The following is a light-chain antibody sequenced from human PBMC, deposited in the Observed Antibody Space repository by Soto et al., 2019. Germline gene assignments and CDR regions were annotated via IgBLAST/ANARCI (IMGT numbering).Light chain of an antibody. V-gene: IGKV3-20*01. CDR2: HAS. J-gene: IGKJ2*01. CDR1: QSVSISY. CDR3: QQYGGSPYT. Sequence: EIVLTQSPGTLSLSPGERATLSCRASQSVSISYLAWYQQKPGQAPRLLIYHASTRATGIPDRLSGSGSGTDFTLTISRLEPEDFAVYYCQQYGGSPYTFGQGTKLEIK.